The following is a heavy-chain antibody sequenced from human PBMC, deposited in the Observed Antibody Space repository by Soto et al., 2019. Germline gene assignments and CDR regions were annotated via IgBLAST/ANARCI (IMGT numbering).Heavy chain of an antibody. CDR1: GYTFTSYG. CDR2: ISAYNGNT. CDR3: AKGPRPYCSSTSCYAVFGYFQH. Sequence: ASVKVSCKASGYTFTSYGISWVRQAPGQGLEWMGWISAYNGNTNYAQKLQGRVTMTTDTSTSTAYMELRSLRSDDTAVYYCAKGPRPYCSSTSCYAVFGYFQHWGQGTLVTVSS. J-gene: IGHJ1*01. V-gene: IGHV1-18*01. D-gene: IGHD2-2*01.